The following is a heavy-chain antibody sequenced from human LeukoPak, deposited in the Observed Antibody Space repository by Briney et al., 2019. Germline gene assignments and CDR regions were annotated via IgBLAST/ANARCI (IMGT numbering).Heavy chain of an antibody. V-gene: IGHV3-33*08. J-gene: IGHJ4*02. CDR2: KMYDGSNE. CDR3: ARDLGKGRYLDY. D-gene: IGHD4-23*01. CDR1: GFTFSTYG. Sequence: GGSLRLSCATSGFTFSTYGMHWLGQAPGKGLESVALKMYDGSNENYADSVKGRFTISRDNSKDTLYLQMNNLRPEDTAVYYCARDLGKGRYLDYWGQGTLVTVSS.